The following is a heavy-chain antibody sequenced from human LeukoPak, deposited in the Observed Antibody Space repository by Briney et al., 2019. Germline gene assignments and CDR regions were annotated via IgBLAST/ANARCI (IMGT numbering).Heavy chain of an antibody. CDR3: ARRYCSGGSCHPNDAFNV. CDR1: VYSIRSGYY. D-gene: IGHD2-15*01. V-gene: IGHV4-38-2*01. CDR2: IFHSGST. Sequence: SETPSLTCAVSVYSIRSGYYWGWIRQPPGKGLEWIGSIFHSGSTYYNPSLKSRVTISVDTSKNQFSLKLSSVTAADTAIYYCARRYCSGGSCHPNDAFNVWGQGTMVTVSS. J-gene: IGHJ3*01.